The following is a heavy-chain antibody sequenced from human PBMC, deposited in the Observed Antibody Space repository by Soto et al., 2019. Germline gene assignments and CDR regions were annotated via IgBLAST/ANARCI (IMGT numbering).Heavy chain of an antibody. D-gene: IGHD1-7*01. J-gene: IGHJ6*02. Sequence: SEKVSCKASGGTFSSYAISWVRQAPGQGLEWMGGIIPIFGTANYAQKFQGRVTITADESTSTAYMELSSLRSEDTAVYYCTTGLGYFGTQAGPMGDYYYYGMDVWGQGTTVTVSS. CDR1: GGTFSSYA. CDR2: IIPIFGTA. CDR3: TTGLGYFGTQAGPMGDYYYYGMDV. V-gene: IGHV1-69*13.